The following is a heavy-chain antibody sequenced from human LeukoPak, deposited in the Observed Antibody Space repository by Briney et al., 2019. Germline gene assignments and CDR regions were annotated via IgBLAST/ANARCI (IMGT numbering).Heavy chain of an antibody. CDR2: INHNGNVN. D-gene: IGHD2/OR15-2a*01. J-gene: IGHJ4*02. V-gene: IGHV3-7*01. CDR3: VSFYETY. CDR1: GFTFSSYW. Sequence: GSLRLSCAASGFTFSSYWMNWARQAPGKGLEWVASINHNGNVNYYVDSVKGRFTISRDNAKNSLYLQMNSLRAEDTAVYYCVSFYETYWGRGTLVTVSS.